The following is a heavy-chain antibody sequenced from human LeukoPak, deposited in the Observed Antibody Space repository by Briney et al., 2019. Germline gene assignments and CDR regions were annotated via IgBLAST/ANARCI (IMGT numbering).Heavy chain of an antibody. CDR2: INQSGST. D-gene: IGHD6-19*01. CDR3: ARSAEGSRSGWYINY. V-gene: IGHV4-34*01. CDR1: AGSFSDYY. J-gene: IGHJ4*02. Sequence: NPSETLSLTCAVYAGSFSDYYWIWIRQPPGKSLEWIGEINQSGSTNYVPSLKSRVTISVDTSKNQFSLKLRSVTAGDRAVYYCARSAEGSRSGWYINYWGRGTLVTVSS.